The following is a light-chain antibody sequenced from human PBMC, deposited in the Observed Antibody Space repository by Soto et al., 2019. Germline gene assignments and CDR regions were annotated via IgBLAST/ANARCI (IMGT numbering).Light chain of an antibody. CDR3: QHYDSYSVT. J-gene: IGKJ1*01. CDR2: KAS. V-gene: IGKV1-5*03. CDR1: QTVSSC. Sequence: EIEMTQSPATLSWSPGERATLTCRASQTVSSCLAWYQQKPGQAPKLLIYKASTMATGVPSRFSGSGSGTEFTLTISSLQPDDFAAYYCQHYDSYSVTFGPGTKVELK.